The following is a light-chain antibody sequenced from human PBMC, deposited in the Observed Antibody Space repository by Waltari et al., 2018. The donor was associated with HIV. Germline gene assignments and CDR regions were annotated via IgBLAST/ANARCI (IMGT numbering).Light chain of an antibody. V-gene: IGLV4-69*01. Sequence: QLVLTQSPSASASLGASVKLTCTLRSGHSSYAIAWHPQQPEKGPRYLMKLDSDGSHSKGDGIPDRFSGSSSGAERYLTISSLQSEDEADYYCQTWGTGIHVFGTGTKVTVL. J-gene: IGLJ1*01. CDR2: LDSDGSH. CDR3: QTWGTGIHV. CDR1: SGHSSYA.